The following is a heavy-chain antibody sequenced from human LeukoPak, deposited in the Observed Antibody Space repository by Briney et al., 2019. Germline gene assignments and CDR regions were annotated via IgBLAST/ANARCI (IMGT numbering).Heavy chain of an antibody. D-gene: IGHD6-19*01. J-gene: IGHJ4*02. CDR3: ARVGGSGLDFDC. V-gene: IGHV3-48*02. CDR2: ISSSSTI. CDR1: GFTFSSYS. Sequence: GGSLRLSCAASGFTFSSYSMNWVRQAPGKGLEWVSYISSSSTIYYADSVKGRFTISRDNAKNSLYLQMNSLRDEDTAVYYCARVGGSGLDFDCWGQGTLVTVSS.